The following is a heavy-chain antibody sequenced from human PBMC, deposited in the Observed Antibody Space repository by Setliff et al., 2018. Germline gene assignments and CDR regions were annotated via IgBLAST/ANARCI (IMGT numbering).Heavy chain of an antibody. V-gene: IGHV3-66*01. D-gene: IGHD3-3*01. CDR2: IYSGGST. CDR3: TREASVDFWSGYPYYYYMDV. Sequence: GGSLRLSCAASGFTVSSTYMTWVRQAPGKGLEWVPVIYSGGSTNYADSVKGRFTISRDNSKNTLYLQMNSLKTEDTAVYYCTREASVDFWSGYPYYYYMDVWGKGTTVTVSS. J-gene: IGHJ6*03. CDR1: GFTVSSTY.